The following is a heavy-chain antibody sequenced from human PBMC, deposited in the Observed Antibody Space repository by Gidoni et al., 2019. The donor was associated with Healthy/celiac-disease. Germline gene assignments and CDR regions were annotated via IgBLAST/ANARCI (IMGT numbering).Heavy chain of an antibody. Sequence: EVQLVESGGGLVQPGGSLRLSCAASGFTFSRYSMNWVRQAPGKGLEWVSYISSSSSTIYYADSVKGRFTISRDNAKNSLYLQMNSLRDEDTAVYYCARDQPVAGTYYYYGMDVWGQGTTVTVSS. J-gene: IGHJ6*02. CDR2: ISSSSSTI. D-gene: IGHD6-19*01. CDR3: ARDQPVAGTYYYYGMDV. CDR1: GFTFSRYS. V-gene: IGHV3-48*02.